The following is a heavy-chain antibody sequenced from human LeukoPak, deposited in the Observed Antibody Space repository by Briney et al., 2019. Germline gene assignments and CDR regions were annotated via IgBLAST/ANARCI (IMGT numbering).Heavy chain of an antibody. CDR2: ISYDGSYK. CDR1: GFTFSSYT. D-gene: IGHD6-19*01. Sequence: GGSLRLSCAAYGFTFSSYTIHWVRQAPGKGLEWVAVISYDGSYKYYADSVKGRFTISRDNSKNTLYLQMNSLRGEDTAVYYCARDRSLGDYSSAWFDFDYWGQGTLVTVSS. J-gene: IGHJ4*02. CDR3: ARDRSLGDYSSAWFDFDY. V-gene: IGHV3-30*04.